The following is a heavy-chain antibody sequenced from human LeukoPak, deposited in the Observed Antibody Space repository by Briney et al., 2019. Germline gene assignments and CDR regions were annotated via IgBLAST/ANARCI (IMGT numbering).Heavy chain of an antibody. CDR2: IYTSGST. Sequence: SETLSLTCTVSGGSISSYYWSWIRQPAGKGLEWIGRIYTSGSTNYNPSLKSRVTMSVDTSKDQFSLKLSSVTAADTAVYYCASGILYGDYLRYWGQGTLVTVSS. CDR3: ASGILYGDYLRY. D-gene: IGHD4-17*01. CDR1: GGSISSYY. J-gene: IGHJ4*02. V-gene: IGHV4-4*07.